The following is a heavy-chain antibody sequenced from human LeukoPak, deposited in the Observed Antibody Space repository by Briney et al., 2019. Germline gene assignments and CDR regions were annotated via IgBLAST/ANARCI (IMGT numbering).Heavy chain of an antibody. CDR1: GFTFGDYA. V-gene: IGHV3-30*04. J-gene: IGHJ5*02. CDR3: ASAAAGGNWFDP. CDR2: IRYDGSNK. D-gene: IGHD6-13*01. Sequence: GGSLRLSCTTSGFTFGDYAMHWVRQAPGKGLEWVAVIRYDGSNKYYADSVKGRFTISRDNSKNTLYLQMNSLRSDDTAVYYCASAAAGGNWFDPWGQGTLVTVSS.